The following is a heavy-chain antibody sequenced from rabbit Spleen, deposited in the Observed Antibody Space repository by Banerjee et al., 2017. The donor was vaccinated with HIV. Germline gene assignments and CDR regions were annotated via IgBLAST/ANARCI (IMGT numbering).Heavy chain of an antibody. CDR2: IDTGFGGTT. Sequence: QEQLEESGGGLVQPEGSLTLACTAFGFSFISSYYMCWVRQAPGKGLEWIACIDTGFGGTTYYASWAKGRFTISKTSSTTVTLQMTSLTAADTATYFCATYVDYDGDFNLWGQGTLVTVS. V-gene: IGHV1S45*01. CDR3: ATYVDYDGDFNL. D-gene: IGHD2-1*01. CDR1: GFSFISSYY. J-gene: IGHJ4*01.